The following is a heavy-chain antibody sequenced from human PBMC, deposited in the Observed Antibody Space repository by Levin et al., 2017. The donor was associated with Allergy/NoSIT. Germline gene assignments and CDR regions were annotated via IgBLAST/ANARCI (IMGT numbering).Heavy chain of an antibody. D-gene: IGHD2-15*01. V-gene: IGHV5-10-1*01. CDR2: IDPSDSYT. Sequence: GASVKVSCKGSGYSFTSYWISWVRQMPGKGLEWMGRIDPSDSYTNYSPSFQGHVTISADKSISTAYLQWSSLKASDTAMYYCARHATTWGGFDYWGQGTLVTVSS. CDR1: GYSFTSYW. CDR3: ARHATTWGGFDY. J-gene: IGHJ4*02.